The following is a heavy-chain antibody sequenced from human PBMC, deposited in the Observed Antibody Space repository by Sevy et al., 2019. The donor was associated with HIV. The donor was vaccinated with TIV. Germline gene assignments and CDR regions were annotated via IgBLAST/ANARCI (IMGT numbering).Heavy chain of an antibody. CDR1: GFTFSSYN. CDR2: IDSSSFNI. D-gene: IGHD5-12*01. Sequence: GGSVRLSCSASGFTFSSYNMNWVRQAPGKGLEWLLYIDSSSFNIYYADSVKGRFTVSRDNAKNSLYVQMNSLRGEDTAIYYCAREGGYTDQGMDVWGQGTTVTVS. J-gene: IGHJ6*02. CDR3: AREGGYTDQGMDV. V-gene: IGHV3-48*01.